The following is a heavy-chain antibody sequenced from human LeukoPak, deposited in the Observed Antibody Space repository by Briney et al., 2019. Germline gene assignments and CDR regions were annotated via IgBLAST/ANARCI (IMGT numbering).Heavy chain of an antibody. D-gene: IGHD6-19*01. Sequence: ASVKVSCKACGYTFTSYAMNWVRQATGQGLEWMGWMNPNSGNTGYAQKFQGGVTMTRNTSISTAYMELSSLRSEDTAVYYCARVVWQWLVQYWHYFDHWGQGTLVTVSS. V-gene: IGHV1-8*02. CDR1: GYTFTSYA. CDR2: MNPNSGNT. J-gene: IGHJ4*02. CDR3: ARVVWQWLVQYWHYFDH.